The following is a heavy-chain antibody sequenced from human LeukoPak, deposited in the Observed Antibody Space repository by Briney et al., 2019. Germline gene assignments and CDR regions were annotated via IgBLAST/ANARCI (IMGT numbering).Heavy chain of an antibody. CDR2: INAGNGNT. Sequence: GASVKVSCKASGYTFTSYAMHWVRQAPGQRLEWMGWINAGNGNTKYSQKFQGRVTITRDTSASTAYMELSSLRSEDTAVYYRAREGLVGVLYGMDVWGQGTTVTVSS. CDR1: GYTFTSYA. J-gene: IGHJ6*02. D-gene: IGHD1-26*01. V-gene: IGHV1-3*01. CDR3: AREGLVGVLYGMDV.